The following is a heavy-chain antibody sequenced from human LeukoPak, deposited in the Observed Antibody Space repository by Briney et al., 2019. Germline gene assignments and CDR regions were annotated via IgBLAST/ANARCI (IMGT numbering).Heavy chain of an antibody. CDR1: GFTFSSFA. Sequence: GRSLRLSCAASGFTFSSFAMHWVRQAPGMGLEWVAVISDDGKTKHHADSVKGRFTISRDNSKNTLYLQMNSLRLKDTAVYYCARDPVSSDVYNGMDVWGQGTTVTVSS. V-gene: IGHV3-30*04. CDR3: ARDPVSSDVYNGMDV. CDR2: ISDDGKTK. J-gene: IGHJ6*02. D-gene: IGHD1-14*01.